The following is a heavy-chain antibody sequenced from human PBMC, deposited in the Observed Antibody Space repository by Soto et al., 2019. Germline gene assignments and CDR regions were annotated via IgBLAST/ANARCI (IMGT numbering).Heavy chain of an antibody. CDR3: AKDYCSGGSCSKYYYGMDV. D-gene: IGHD2-15*01. Sequence: GSLRLSCAASGFTFSSYAMSWVRQAPGKGLEWVSAISGSGGSTYYADSVKGRFTISRDNSKNTLYLQMNSLRAEDTAVYYCAKDYCSGGSCSKYYYGMDVWGQGTTVTVSS. CDR2: ISGSGGST. V-gene: IGHV3-23*01. CDR1: GFTFSSYA. J-gene: IGHJ6*02.